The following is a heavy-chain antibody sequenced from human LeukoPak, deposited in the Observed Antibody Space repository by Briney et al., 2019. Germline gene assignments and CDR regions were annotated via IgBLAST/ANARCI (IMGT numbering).Heavy chain of an antibody. CDR3: ARAPYSSSRNWFDP. CDR2: IYHSGST. Sequence: SETLSLTCAVSGGSISSSNWWSWVRQPPGKGLEWIGEIYHSGSTNYNPSLKSRVTISVDTSKNQFSLKLSSVTAADTAVYYCARAPYSSSRNWFDPWGQGTLVTVSS. D-gene: IGHD6-6*01. J-gene: IGHJ5*02. V-gene: IGHV4-4*02. CDR1: GGSISSSNW.